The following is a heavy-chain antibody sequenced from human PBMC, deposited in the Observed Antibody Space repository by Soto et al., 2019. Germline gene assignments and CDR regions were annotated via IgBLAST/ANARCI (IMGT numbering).Heavy chain of an antibody. CDR2: ISGSGGST. D-gene: IGHD6-13*01. V-gene: IGHV3-23*01. CDR3: AKDSVRIAAAGNYFDY. J-gene: IGHJ4*02. Sequence: GGSLGLSCAASGFTFSSYAMSWVRQAPGKGLEWVSAISGSGGSTYYADSVKGRFTISRDNSKNTLYLQMNSLRAEDTAVYYCAKDSVRIAAAGNYFDYWGQGTLVTVSS. CDR1: GFTFSSYA.